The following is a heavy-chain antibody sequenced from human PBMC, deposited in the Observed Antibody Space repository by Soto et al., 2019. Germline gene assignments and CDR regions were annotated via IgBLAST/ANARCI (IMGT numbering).Heavy chain of an antibody. Sequence: HPGGSLRLSCAASGFTFSSYAMSWVRQAPGKGLEWVSAISGSGGSTYYADSVKGRFTISRDNSKNTLYLQMNSLRAEDTAVYYCAKARITIFGVVDLFDPWGQGTLVTVS. D-gene: IGHD3-3*01. CDR2: ISGSGGST. CDR1: GFTFSSYA. CDR3: AKARITIFGVVDLFDP. J-gene: IGHJ5*02. V-gene: IGHV3-23*01.